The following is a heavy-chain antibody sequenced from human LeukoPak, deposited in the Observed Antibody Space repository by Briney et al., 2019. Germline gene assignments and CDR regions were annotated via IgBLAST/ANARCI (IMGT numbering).Heavy chain of an antibody. CDR3: ARAGRQYCSGGSCYVY. V-gene: IGHV1-2*02. CDR1: GYTFTGYY. Sequence: ASVKVSCKASGYTFTGYYMHWVRQAPGQGLEWMGWINPNSGGTNYAQKFQGRVTMTRDTSISTAYMELSRLRSDDTAVYYCARAGRQYCSGGSCYVYWGQGALVTVSS. CDR2: INPNSGGT. J-gene: IGHJ4*02. D-gene: IGHD2-15*01.